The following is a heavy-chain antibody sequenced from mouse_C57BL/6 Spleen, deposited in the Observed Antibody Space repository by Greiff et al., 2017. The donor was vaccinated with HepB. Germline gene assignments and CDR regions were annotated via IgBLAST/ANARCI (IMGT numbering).Heavy chain of an antibody. CDR2: IYPGDGDT. J-gene: IGHJ1*03. CDR1: GYAFSSSW. CDR3: ARYNYYGSSYRYFDV. Sequence: QVQLKQSGPELVKPGASVKISCKASGYAFSSSWMNWVKQRPGKGLEWIGRIYPGDGDTNYNGKFKGKATLTADKSSSTAYMQLSSLTSEDSAVYFCARYNYYGSSYRYFDVWGTGTTVTVSS. D-gene: IGHD1-1*01. V-gene: IGHV1-82*01.